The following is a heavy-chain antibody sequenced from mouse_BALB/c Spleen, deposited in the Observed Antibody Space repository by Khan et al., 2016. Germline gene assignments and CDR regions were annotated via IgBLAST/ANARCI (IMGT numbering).Heavy chain of an antibody. D-gene: IGHD1-1*01. CDR2: IYPGDGDT. CDR1: GYAFSIYW. V-gene: IGHV1-80*01. Sequence: QVQLQQSGAELVRPGSSVKISCKASGYAFSIYWMNWVKQRPGQGLEWIGQIYPGDGDTDYHGKFKDKATLTADKSSSTAYMQLSSLTSEDSAVYCWASSGYCYDYWGQGTTLTVSS. CDR3: ASSGYCYDY. J-gene: IGHJ2*01.